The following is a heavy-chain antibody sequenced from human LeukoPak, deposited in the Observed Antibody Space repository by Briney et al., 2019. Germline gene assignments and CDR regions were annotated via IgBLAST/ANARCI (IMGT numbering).Heavy chain of an antibody. Sequence: AASVKVSCKASGGTFSSYAISWVRQAPGQGLEWMGGIIPIFGTANYAQKFQGRVTITADESTSTAYMELSGLRSEDTAVYYCARASEAVAVAGTWAFYYGMDVWGQGTTVTVSS. V-gene: IGHV1-69*13. CDR1: GGTFSSYA. CDR3: ARASEAVAVAGTWAFYYGMDV. CDR2: IIPIFGTA. D-gene: IGHD6-19*01. J-gene: IGHJ6*02.